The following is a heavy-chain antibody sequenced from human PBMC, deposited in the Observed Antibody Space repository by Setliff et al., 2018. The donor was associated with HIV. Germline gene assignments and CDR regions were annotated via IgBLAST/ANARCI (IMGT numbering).Heavy chain of an antibody. D-gene: IGHD5-12*01. Sequence: ASLPVSCKASGYTFTGYYIHWVRQAPGQGLEWMGWINPNSGGTKYTQKFQGRVAMTRDASISTAYMELSSMRSDDTAAYYCARGDLARDYYYMDVWGKGTTVTVSS. V-gene: IGHV1-2*02. J-gene: IGHJ6*03. CDR2: INPNSGGT. CDR1: GYTFTGYY. CDR3: ARGDLARDYYYMDV.